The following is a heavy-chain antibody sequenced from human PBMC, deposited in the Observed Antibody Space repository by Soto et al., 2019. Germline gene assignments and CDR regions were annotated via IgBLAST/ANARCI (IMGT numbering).Heavy chain of an antibody. CDR1: GFTFSSCT. Sequence: EVHQVESGGGLVKPGGSLRLSCAVSGFTFSSCTMNWVRQAPGKGLEWVSSISPSTSHIYYADSVKGRFTISRDNAKNSLFLQMNSLRAEDTAVYYCSGCSGGACHQNYGMDVWGQGTTVTVSS. CDR3: SGCSGGACHQNYGMDV. CDR2: ISPSTSHI. J-gene: IGHJ6*02. D-gene: IGHD2-15*01. V-gene: IGHV3-21*01.